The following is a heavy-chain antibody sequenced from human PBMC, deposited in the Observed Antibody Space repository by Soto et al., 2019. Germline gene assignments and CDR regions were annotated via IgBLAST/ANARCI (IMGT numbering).Heavy chain of an antibody. V-gene: IGHV3-74*01. D-gene: IGHD6-13*01. Sequence: GGSLRLSCAASGFTFSSYWMHWVRQAPGKGLVWVSRINSDGSSTSYADSVKGRFTISRDNAKNTLYPQMNSLRAEDTAVYYCASSWQQNGMDVWGQGTTVTVSS. CDR2: INSDGSST. CDR3: ASSWQQNGMDV. J-gene: IGHJ6*02. CDR1: GFTFSSYW.